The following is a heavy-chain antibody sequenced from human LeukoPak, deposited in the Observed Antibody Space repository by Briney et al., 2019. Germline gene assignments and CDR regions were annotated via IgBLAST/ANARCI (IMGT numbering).Heavy chain of an antibody. Sequence: TGGSLRLSCAASGFTFSSYDMRWVRQAPGKGLEWVAVISYDGSNKYYADSVKGRFTISRDNSKNTLYLQMNSLRAEDTAVYYCARGSLSMVRGVIIPPGVYWGQGTLVTVSS. CDR1: GFTFSSYD. V-gene: IGHV3-30*04. D-gene: IGHD3-10*01. CDR2: ISYDGSNK. J-gene: IGHJ4*02. CDR3: ARGSLSMVRGVIIPPGVY.